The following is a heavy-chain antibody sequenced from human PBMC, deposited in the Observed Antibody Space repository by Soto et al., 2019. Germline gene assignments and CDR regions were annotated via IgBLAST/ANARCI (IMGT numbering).Heavy chain of an antibody. CDR1: GFTFNNYA. Sequence: GGSLRLSCAVSGFTFNNYAMSWVRQAPGKGLEYVSAITRSGSTYYANSVKGRFTISRDNSKDTLYLQKNSLRAEDTAIYYCARDVPRSGWAFDCWGQGALVTVSS. J-gene: IGHJ4*02. D-gene: IGHD6-19*01. CDR3: ARDVPRSGWAFDC. CDR2: ITRSGST. V-gene: IGHV3-23*01.